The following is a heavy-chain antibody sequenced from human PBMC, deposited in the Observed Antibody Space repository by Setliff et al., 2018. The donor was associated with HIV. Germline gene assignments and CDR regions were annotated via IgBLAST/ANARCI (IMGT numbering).Heavy chain of an antibody. CDR3: ARGRTGVTAPLH. CDR1: GFTFRSYW. Sequence: LRLSCAASGFTFRSYWMSWVRQAPGKGLEWVANINQDGIDKYYVDSVNGRFTISRDNAKNSVYLQMDSLRAEDTAVYYCARGRTGVTAPLHWGQGTLVTVSS. V-gene: IGHV3-7*05. J-gene: IGHJ4*02. CDR2: INQDGIDK. D-gene: IGHD3-10*01.